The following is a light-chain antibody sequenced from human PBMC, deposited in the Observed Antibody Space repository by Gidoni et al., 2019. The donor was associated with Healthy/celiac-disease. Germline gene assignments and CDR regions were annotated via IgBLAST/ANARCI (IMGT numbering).Light chain of an antibody. CDR3: QQYGSSPGT. J-gene: IGKJ2*02. CDR1: QSVSISY. CDR2: GAS. V-gene: IGKV3-20*01. Sequence: MVLTRSPGTLSLSPGERATLSCRASQSVSISYLAWYQQTPVQAHRLLIYGASSSATGIPDRFSGSGSGTDFTLTISRLEPEDFAVYYCQQYGSSPGTFGQGTKLEIK.